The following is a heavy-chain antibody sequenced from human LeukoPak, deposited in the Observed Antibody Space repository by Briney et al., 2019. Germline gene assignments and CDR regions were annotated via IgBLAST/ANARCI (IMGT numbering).Heavy chain of an antibody. CDR3: TREGLGMDV. Sequence: GWSRRLSCAASGFTFGDYAMSWVRQAPGKGLEWVGFIRGKAHGGTTEHAASVKGRFTISRDDSKSIAYLQMNSLKTEDTAVYYCTREGLGMDVWGQGTTVTVSS. CDR2: IRGKAHGGTT. J-gene: IGHJ6*02. CDR1: GFTFGDYA. V-gene: IGHV3-49*04.